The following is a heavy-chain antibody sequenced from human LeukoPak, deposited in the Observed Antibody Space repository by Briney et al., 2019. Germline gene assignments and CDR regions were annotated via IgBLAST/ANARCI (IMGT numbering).Heavy chain of an antibody. Sequence: QTGGSLRLSCAASGFTFSNYAMSWVRQAPGKGLKWVSAISDTGDSTYYADSVKGRFTISRDNSKNTLYLQMDSLRAEDTAVYHCAKDGYNFWSGYPFDSWGQGTLVTVSS. J-gene: IGHJ4*02. CDR1: GFTFSNYA. V-gene: IGHV3-23*01. CDR2: ISDTGDST. D-gene: IGHD3-3*01. CDR3: AKDGYNFWSGYPFDS.